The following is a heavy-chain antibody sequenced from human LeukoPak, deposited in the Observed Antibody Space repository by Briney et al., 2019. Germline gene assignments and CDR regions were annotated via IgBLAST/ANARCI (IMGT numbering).Heavy chain of an antibody. D-gene: IGHD3-22*01. CDR3: AKYTYYFDSRGYFGGYDY. V-gene: IGHV3-23*01. J-gene: IGHJ4*02. CDR1: GFTFNSYA. CDR2: ISASGGSN. Sequence: GGSLRLSCAGSGFTFNSYAISWVRQAPGKGLEWVSVISASGGSNYYAASVKGRFTLSRDNSKNTVFLQMNSLRAEDTAVYYCAKYTYYFDSRGYFGGYDYWGQGTLVTVSS.